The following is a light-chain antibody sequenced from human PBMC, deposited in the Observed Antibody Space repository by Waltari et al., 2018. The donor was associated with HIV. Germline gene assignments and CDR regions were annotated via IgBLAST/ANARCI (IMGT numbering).Light chain of an antibody. J-gene: IGLJ2*01. V-gene: IGLV2-23*02. CDR2: EVS. CDR1: SSDVGSYNL. CDR3: CSYAGSSTLV. Sequence: QSALTQPASVSGSPGQSITISCTGTSSDVGSYNLVSWYQQHPGKAPQLIIYEVSKRPSGVSNRFSGSKSGNTASLTISGLQAEDEADYYCCSYAGSSTLVFGGGTKLTVL.